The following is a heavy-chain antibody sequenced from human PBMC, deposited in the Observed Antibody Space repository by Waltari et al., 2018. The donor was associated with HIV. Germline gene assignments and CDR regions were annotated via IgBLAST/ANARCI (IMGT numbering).Heavy chain of an antibody. D-gene: IGHD3-10*01. V-gene: IGHV4-39*01. Sequence: QLQTQESGPGLVKPSETLSLTCSASGDSISDTPFYWGWIRQPPGKGLEWIGSLSYSGTTYSKASLSSRVIVSVDTPKNQFSLHLRYVTAADTAVYYCVRHWVYGSVPSAIRTFDNWGQGTLVTVSS. CDR3: VRHWVYGSVPSAIRTFDN. CDR2: LSYSGTT. J-gene: IGHJ4*02. CDR1: GDSISDTPFY.